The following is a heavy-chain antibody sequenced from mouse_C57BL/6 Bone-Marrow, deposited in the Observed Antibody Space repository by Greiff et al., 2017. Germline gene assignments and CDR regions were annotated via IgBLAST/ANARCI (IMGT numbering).Heavy chain of an antibody. D-gene: IGHD1-1*01. CDR1: GYTFTSYW. Sequence: QVQLQQPGAELVKPGASVKLSCKASGYTFTSYWMQWVKQRPGQGLEWIGEIDPSDSYTNYNQKFKGKATLTVDTSSSPAYMQLSSLTSEDSAVYYCAGYYGSSYYAMDYWGQGTSVTVSS. CDR3: AGYYGSSYYAMDY. J-gene: IGHJ4*01. V-gene: IGHV1-50*01. CDR2: IDPSDSYT.